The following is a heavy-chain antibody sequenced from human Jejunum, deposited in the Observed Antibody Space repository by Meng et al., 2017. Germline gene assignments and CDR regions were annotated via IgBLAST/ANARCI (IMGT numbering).Heavy chain of an antibody. V-gene: IGHV4-39*07. J-gene: IGHJ4*02. CDR3: TRVRDGMATIDY. CDR1: GGPNSSNSYC. Sequence: QLHESGPGLEKPSETLSLTCTFSGGPNSSNSYCWGWIRQPPRKVLEWIGGIYYSGSTYYNPSLKSRVTISIDTSKNQFSLRLSSVTAADTAVYYCTRVRDGMATIDYWGQGTLVTVSS. D-gene: IGHD5-24*01. CDR2: IYYSGST.